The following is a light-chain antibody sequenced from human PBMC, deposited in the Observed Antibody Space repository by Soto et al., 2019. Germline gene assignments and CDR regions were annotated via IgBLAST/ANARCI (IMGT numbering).Light chain of an antibody. CDR3: SSYTTTYTRV. J-gene: IGLJ1*01. V-gene: IGLV2-14*01. CDR1: SSDVGGYIY. Sequence: QSVLTQPASVSGSPGQSITISCTGTSSDVGGYIYVSWYQQHPGKAPKLMIFEVSNRPSGVSNRFSGSKSGNTASLTISGLQADDEADYYCSSYTTTYTRVFGTGTKVTVL. CDR2: EVS.